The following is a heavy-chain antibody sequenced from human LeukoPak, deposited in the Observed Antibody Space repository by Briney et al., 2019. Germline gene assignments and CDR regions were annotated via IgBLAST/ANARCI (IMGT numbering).Heavy chain of an antibody. J-gene: IGHJ4*02. V-gene: IGHV3-66*01. D-gene: IGHD4-17*01. CDR1: GFTVSSNY. Sequence: GSLRLSCAASGFTVSSNYMSWVRQAPGKGLEWVSVIYSGGSTYYADSVKGRFTISRDNSKNTLYLQMNSLRAEDTAVYYCARAAGVTTSFYFDYWGQGTLVTVSS. CDR3: ARAAGVTTSFYFDY. CDR2: IYSGGST.